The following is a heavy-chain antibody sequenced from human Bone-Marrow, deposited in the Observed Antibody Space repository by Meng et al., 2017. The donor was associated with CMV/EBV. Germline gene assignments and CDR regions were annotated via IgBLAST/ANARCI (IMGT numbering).Heavy chain of an antibody. CDR2: INHSGST. J-gene: IGHJ4*02. CDR1: GGSFSGYY. Sequence: SETLSLTCAVYGGSFSGYYWSWIRQPPGKGLEWIGEINHSGSTNYNPSLKSRVTISVDTSKNQFSLKLSSVTAAGTAVYYCAKVGDIVVVPAANYFDYWGQGTLVTVSS. V-gene: IGHV4-34*01. CDR3: AKVGDIVVVPAANYFDY. D-gene: IGHD2-2*01.